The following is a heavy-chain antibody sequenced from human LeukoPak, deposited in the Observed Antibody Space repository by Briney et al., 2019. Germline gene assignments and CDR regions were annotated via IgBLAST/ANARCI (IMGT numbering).Heavy chain of an antibody. CDR1: GGSISSSNW. V-gene: IGHV4-4*02. D-gene: IGHD2-15*01. CDR2: IYHSRST. J-gene: IGHJ3*02. Sequence: SETLSLTCAVSGGSISSSNWWSWVRQPPGKGLEWIGEIYHSRSTNYNPSLKSRVTISVDKSKNQFSLKLSSVTAADTAVYYCARDLGYCSGGSCYSDGGSRHDAFDIWGQGTMVTVSS. CDR3: ARDLGYCSGGSCYSDGGSRHDAFDI.